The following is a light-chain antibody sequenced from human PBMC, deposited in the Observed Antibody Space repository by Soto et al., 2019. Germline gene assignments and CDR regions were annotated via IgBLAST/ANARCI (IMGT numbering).Light chain of an antibody. CDR1: QSVSDNS. J-gene: IGKJ2*01. CDR3: HQYGTSPYT. Sequence: EIVLTQSPGTLSLSPGESATLSCRASQSVSDNSLAWYQQISGQAPRLVVYDASDRASGIPDRFSGSGSETDFTLTISKLEPEDFAVYYRHQYGTSPYTFGQGTRLESK. CDR2: DAS. V-gene: IGKV3-20*01.